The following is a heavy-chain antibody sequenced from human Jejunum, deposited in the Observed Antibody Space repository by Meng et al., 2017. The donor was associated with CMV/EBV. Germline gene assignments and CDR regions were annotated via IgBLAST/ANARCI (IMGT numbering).Heavy chain of an antibody. CDR2: ITSGGSSI. Sequence: YGFSLSDNYMTWVRQATGKGLEWSSYITSGGSSIYYADSVKSRFTISRDNAKDLLFMQMNRVRAEDTAMYHCAIVDTAKSGAFDNWGQGTLVTVSS. CDR1: GFSLSDNY. J-gene: IGHJ4*02. D-gene: IGHD5-18*01. CDR3: AIVDTAKSGAFDN. V-gene: IGHV3-11*01.